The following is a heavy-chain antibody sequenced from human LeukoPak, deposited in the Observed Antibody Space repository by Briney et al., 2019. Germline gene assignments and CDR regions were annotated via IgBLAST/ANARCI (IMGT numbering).Heavy chain of an antibody. J-gene: IGHJ4*02. CDR1: GGSISSSSYY. CDR2: IYYSGSA. V-gene: IGHV4-39*07. Sequence: SETLSLTCTVSGGSISSSSYYWGWIRQPPGKGLEWIGSIYYSGSAYYNPSLKSRVTISVDTSKNQFSLKLSSVTAADTAVYYCARVRGDTVTTSDFLFDYWGQGTLVTVSS. CDR3: ARVRGDTVTTSDFLFDY. D-gene: IGHD4-17*01.